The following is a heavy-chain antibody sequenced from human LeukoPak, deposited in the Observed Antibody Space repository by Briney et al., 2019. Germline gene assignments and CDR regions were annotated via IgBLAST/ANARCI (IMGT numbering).Heavy chain of an antibody. CDR2: ISGSGGST. V-gene: IGHV3-23*01. J-gene: IGHJ4*02. D-gene: IGHD3-22*01. CDR3: AKVDTMIVVAPSPFDY. CDR1: GFTFSSYA. Sequence: PGRSLRLSCAASGFTFSSYAMSWVRQAPGKGLEWVSAISGSGGSTYYADSVKGRFTISRDNSKNTLYLQMNSLRAEDTAVYYCAKVDTMIVVAPSPFDYWGQGTLVTVSS.